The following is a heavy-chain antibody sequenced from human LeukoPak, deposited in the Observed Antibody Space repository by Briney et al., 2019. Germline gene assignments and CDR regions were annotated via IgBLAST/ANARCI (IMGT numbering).Heavy chain of an antibody. CDR2: IHPGDSDT. D-gene: IGHD3-3*01. CDR1: GNTFNNYW. CDR3: ARRQRDVSIGYHED. V-gene: IGHV5-51*01. J-gene: IGHJ4*02. Sequence: GESLKISCKGSGNTFNNYWIGWVRQMPGKGLEWMGIIHPGDSDTQYSPSFQGRVTISADKSISTAYLQWSSLKASDTAMYYCARRQRDVSIGYHEDWGQGTLVTVSS.